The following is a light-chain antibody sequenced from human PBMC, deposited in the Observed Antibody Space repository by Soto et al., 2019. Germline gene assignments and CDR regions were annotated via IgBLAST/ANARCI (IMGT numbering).Light chain of an antibody. J-gene: IGKJ4*01. CDR3: QQYVNLVT. Sequence: DIQMTQAPSSLSASVGDRVTITCQARQDISNRLNWYQQKPGKAPKLLMNDASNVEAGVQSRFSGSGSGTDFTFAISSLQPENIATYYCQQYVNLVTFGGGTKLEIK. CDR1: QDISNR. V-gene: IGKV1-33*01. CDR2: DAS.